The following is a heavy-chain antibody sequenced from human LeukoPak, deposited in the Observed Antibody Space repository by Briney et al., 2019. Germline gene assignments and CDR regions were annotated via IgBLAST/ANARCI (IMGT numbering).Heavy chain of an antibody. Sequence: GASVKLSFKASGYTFTSYGISWVRQGPGQGLEWMGVISAYNGNTNYAQKLQGRVTMTTDTSTSTDYMELRSLRSADTAVYYCANSRSGWYGDFNYWGQRTLVTVSS. J-gene: IGHJ4*02. V-gene: IGHV1-18*01. CDR2: ISAYNGNT. CDR3: ANSRSGWYGDFNY. D-gene: IGHD6-19*01. CDR1: GYTFTSYG.